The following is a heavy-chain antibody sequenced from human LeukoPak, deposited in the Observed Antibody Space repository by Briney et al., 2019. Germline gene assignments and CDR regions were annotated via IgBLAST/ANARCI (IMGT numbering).Heavy chain of an antibody. CDR1: GFTFDFYD. Sequence: GGSLRLSCSASGFTFDFYDLNWVRQAPGKGLEWISYISSRASTIFYAGSVKGRFYITRDNAKNSLYLQMNSLRAEDTAVYYCARGRGIQLKYYFDHWGHGTLVTVSS. V-gene: IGHV3-48*03. CDR2: ISSRASTI. J-gene: IGHJ4*01. CDR3: ARGRGIQLKYYFDH. D-gene: IGHD5-18*01.